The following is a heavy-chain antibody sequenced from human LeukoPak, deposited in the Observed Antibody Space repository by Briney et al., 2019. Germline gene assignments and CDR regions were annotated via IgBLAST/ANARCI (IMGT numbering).Heavy chain of an antibody. Sequence: GASVKVSCKASGGTFSSYAISWVRQAPGQGLEWMGGIIPIFGTANYAQKFQGRVTITADESTSTAYMELSSLRSEDTAVYYCARVVAGEGREYFDYWGQGTLVTVSS. V-gene: IGHV1-69*13. CDR1: GGTFSSYA. CDR2: IIPIFGTA. J-gene: IGHJ4*02. CDR3: ARVVAGEGREYFDY. D-gene: IGHD6-19*01.